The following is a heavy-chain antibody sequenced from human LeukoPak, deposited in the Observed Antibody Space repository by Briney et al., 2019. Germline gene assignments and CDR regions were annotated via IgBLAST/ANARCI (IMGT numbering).Heavy chain of an antibody. J-gene: IGHJ6*03. CDR2: INPSGGST. CDR3: ARGGLVTIFGVVIPYYMDV. D-gene: IGHD3-3*01. V-gene: IGHV1-46*01. Sequence: ASVKVSCKASGYTFTSYYMHWVRQAPGQGLEWMGIINPSGGSTSYAQKFQGRVTITTDESTSTAYMELSSLRSEDTAVYYCARGGLVTIFGVVIPYYMDVWGKGTTVTVSS. CDR1: GYTFTSYY.